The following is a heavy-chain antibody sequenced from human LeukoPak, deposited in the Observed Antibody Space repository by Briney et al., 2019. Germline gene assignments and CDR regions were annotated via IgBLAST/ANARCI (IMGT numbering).Heavy chain of an antibody. D-gene: IGHD3-22*01. CDR3: AGSSGPPFDY. Sequence: SQTLSLTSTVSGGSISSGGYYWSWIRQHPGKGLEWIGYIYYSGSTYYNPSLKSRVTISVDTSKNQFSLKLSSVTAADTAVYYCAGSSGPPFDYWGQGTLVTVSS. CDR2: IYYSGST. CDR1: GGSISSGGYY. V-gene: IGHV4-31*03. J-gene: IGHJ4*02.